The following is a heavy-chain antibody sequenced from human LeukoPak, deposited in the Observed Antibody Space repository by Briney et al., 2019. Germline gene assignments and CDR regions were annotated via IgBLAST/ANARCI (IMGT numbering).Heavy chain of an antibody. D-gene: IGHD3-3*01. J-gene: IGHJ4*02. CDR2: ISSSSSYI. V-gene: IGHV3-21*01. Sequence: PGGSPRLSCAASGFTFSSYSMNWVRQAPGKGLEWVSSISSSSSYIYYADSVKGRFTISRDNAKNSLYLQMNSLRAEDTAVYYCASSDFWSGTVNDYWGQGTLVTVSS. CDR3: ASSDFWSGTVNDY. CDR1: GFTFSSYS.